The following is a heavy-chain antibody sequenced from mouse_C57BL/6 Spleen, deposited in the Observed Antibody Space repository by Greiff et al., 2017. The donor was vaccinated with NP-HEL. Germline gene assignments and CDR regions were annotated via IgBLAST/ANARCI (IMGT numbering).Heavy chain of an antibody. CDR1: GFTFTDYY. D-gene: IGHD1-1*01. V-gene: IGHV7-3*01. J-gene: IGHJ2*01. CDR3: ARYKGSFDY. CDR2: IRNKANGYTT. Sequence: DVQLQESGGGLVQPGGSLSLSCAASGFTFTDYYMSWVRQPPGKALEWLGFIRNKANGYTTEYSASVKGRFTISRDNSQSILYLQMNALRAEDSATYYCARYKGSFDYWGQGTTLTVSS.